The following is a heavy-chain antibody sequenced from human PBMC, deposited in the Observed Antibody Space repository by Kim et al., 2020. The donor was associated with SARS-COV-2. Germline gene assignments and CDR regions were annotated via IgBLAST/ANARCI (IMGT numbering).Heavy chain of an antibody. CDR3: ASDRITGTTGGFDY. V-gene: IGHV4-31*03. J-gene: IGHJ4*01. CDR1: GGSISSDGYY. Sequence: SETLSLTCTVSGGSISSDGYYWSWIRQYPGKGLEWIAYISYSGSTYYNPSLKSRVTMSVDTSKNQLSLKLYSVTAADTAADYCASDRITGTTGGFDYWG. D-gene: IGHD1-20*01. CDR2: ISYSGST.